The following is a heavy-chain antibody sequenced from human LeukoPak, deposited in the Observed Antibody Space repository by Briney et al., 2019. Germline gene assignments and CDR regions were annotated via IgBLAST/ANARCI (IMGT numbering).Heavy chain of an antibody. J-gene: IGHJ4*02. V-gene: IGHV3-7*01. CDR2: IKQDGSEK. D-gene: IGHD2-2*01. CDR3: ATLLGTNCFNY. Sequence: GGSLRLSCAASGFTFSSYWMSWVRQAPGKGLEWVANIKQDGSEKDYVDPVKSRFTVSRDNAKNSLYLQMNSLRAEDTAVYYCATLLGTNCFNYWGQGTLVSVSS. CDR1: GFTFSSYW.